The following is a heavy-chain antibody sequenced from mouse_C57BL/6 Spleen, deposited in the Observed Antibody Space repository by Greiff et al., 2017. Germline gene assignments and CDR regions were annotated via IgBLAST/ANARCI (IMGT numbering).Heavy chain of an antibody. J-gene: IGHJ2*01. V-gene: IGHV1-18*01. D-gene: IGHD1-1*01. Sequence: VQLQQSGPELVKPGASVKIPCKASGYTFTDYNMDWVKQSHGKSLEWIGDINPNNGGTIYNQKFKGKATLTVDKSSSTAYMELRSLTSEDTAVYYCARGGSTTVVENFDYWGQGTTLTVSS. CDR3: ARGGSTTVVENFDY. CDR2: INPNNGGT. CDR1: GYTFTDYN.